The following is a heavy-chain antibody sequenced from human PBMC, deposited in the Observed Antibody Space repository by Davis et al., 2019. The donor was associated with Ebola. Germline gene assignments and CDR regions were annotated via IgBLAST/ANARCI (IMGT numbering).Heavy chain of an antibody. D-gene: IGHD2-2*01. J-gene: IGHJ6*02. V-gene: IGHV1-69*13. CDR3: AAAVVVPATNFYYYGMDV. CDR1: NYSFTSYG. Sequence: SVKVSCKSSNYSFTSYGISWVRQAPGQGLEWMGGIIPIFGTTNYAQKFQGRVTITADESTSTAYMELSSLRSEDTAVYYCAAAVVVPATNFYYYGMDVWGQGITVTVSS. CDR2: IIPIFGTT.